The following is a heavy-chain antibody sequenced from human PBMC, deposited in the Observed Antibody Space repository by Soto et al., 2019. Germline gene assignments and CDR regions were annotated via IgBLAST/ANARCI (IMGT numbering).Heavy chain of an antibody. V-gene: IGHV4-34*01. D-gene: IGHD3-10*01. J-gene: IGHJ6*02. Sequence: QVQLQQWGAGLLKPSETLSLTCAVYGGSFSGYYWSWIRQPPGKGLEWIGEINHSGSTNDNPSLKRRVTISLDTSKDQFSLKLSSVTAADTAVYYCARVRGAIRYVDVWGQGTTVTVSS. CDR1: GGSFSGYY. CDR2: INHSGST. CDR3: ARVRGAIRYVDV.